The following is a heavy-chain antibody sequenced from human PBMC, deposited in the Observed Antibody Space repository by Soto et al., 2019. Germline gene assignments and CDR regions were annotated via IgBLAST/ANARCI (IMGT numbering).Heavy chain of an antibody. CDR1: GFSLSTSRVG. CDR3: VHTSGSGNSACFDY. V-gene: IGHV2-5*02. J-gene: IGHJ4*02. Sequence: QITLKESGPPLVKPTQTLTLTCTSSGFSLSTSRVGVGWIRQPPGKALECLALIYWDDDKRYSPSLKNRLTITKDTSKNQVVLTMTNADPVDTATYYCVHTSGSGNSACFDYWGQGTLVTVSS. CDR2: IYWDDDK. D-gene: IGHD3-10*01.